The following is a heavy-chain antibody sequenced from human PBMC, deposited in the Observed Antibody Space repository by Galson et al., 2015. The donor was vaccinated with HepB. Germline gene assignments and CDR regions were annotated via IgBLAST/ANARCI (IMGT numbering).Heavy chain of an antibody. CDR2: INPNSGGT. Sequence: SCKASGYTFTGYYLHWVRQAPGQGLEWMGRINPNSGGTNYAQKFQGRVIMTRDTSITTAYMELRRLRSDDTVVYYCARESQVLRYFDWSRGAYFDYWGQGTLVTVSS. J-gene: IGHJ4*02. V-gene: IGHV1-2*05. CDR1: GYTFTGYY. D-gene: IGHD3-9*01. CDR3: ARESQVLRYFDWSRGAYFDY.